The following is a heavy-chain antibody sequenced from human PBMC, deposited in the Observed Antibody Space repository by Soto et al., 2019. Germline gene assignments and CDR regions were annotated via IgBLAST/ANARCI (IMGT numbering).Heavy chain of an antibody. CDR2: IIPIFGTA. CDR3: ARRYSSGRKRYYYGMDV. J-gene: IGHJ6*02. V-gene: IGHV1-69*13. Sequence: SVKVSCKASGGTFSSYAISWVRQAPGQGLEWMGGIIPIFGTANYAQKFQGRVTITADESTSTAYMELSSLRSEDTAVYYCARRYSSGRKRYYYGMDVWGQGTTVTVSS. D-gene: IGHD6-19*01. CDR1: GGTFSSYA.